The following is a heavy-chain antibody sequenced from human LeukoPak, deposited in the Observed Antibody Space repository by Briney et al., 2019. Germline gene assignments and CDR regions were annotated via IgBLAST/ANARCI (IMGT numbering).Heavy chain of an antibody. V-gene: IGHV1-24*01. CDR2: FDPEDGET. Sequence: ASVKVSCKVSGYILTELSMHWVRQAPGKGLEWMGGFDPEDGETIYAQKFQGRVTMTEDTSTDTAYMELSSLRSEDTAVYYCATDYTRDSDAFDIWGQGTMVTVSS. J-gene: IGHJ3*02. D-gene: IGHD3-16*01. CDR1: GYILTELS. CDR3: ATDYTRDSDAFDI.